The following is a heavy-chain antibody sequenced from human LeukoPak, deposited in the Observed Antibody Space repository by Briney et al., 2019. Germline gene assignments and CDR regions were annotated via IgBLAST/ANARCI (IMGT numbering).Heavy chain of an antibody. V-gene: IGHV4-59*01. CDR3: ARDYGLGYYYYMDV. D-gene: IGHD3-3*01. Sequence: SETLSLTCTVSGGSISSYYWSWIRQPPGKGLEWIGYIYYSGSTNYNPSLKSRVTVSLDTSKNQFSLKLSSVTAADTAVYYCARDYGLGYYYYMDVWGKGTTVTVSS. J-gene: IGHJ6*03. CDR2: IYYSGST. CDR1: GGSISSYY.